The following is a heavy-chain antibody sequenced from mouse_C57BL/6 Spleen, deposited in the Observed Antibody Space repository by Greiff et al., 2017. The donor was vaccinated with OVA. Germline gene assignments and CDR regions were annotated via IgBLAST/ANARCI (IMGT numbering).Heavy chain of an antibody. CDR3: ARKIDYYGSSYYFDY. D-gene: IGHD1-1*01. CDR1: GYTFTNYW. V-gene: IGHV1-63*01. J-gene: IGHJ2*01. CDR2: IYPGGGYT. Sequence: QVQLKESGAELVRPGTSVKMSCKASGYTFTNYWIGWAKQRPGHGLEWIGDIYPGGGYTNYNEKFKGKATLTADKSSSTAYMQFSSLTSEDSAIYYCARKIDYYGSSYYFDYWGQGTTLTVSS.